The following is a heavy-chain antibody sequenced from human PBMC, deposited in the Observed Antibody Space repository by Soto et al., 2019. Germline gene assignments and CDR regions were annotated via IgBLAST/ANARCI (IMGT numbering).Heavy chain of an antibody. J-gene: IGHJ4*02. Sequence: PGESLKISCKGSGYSFTSYWISWVRQMPGKGLVWMGRIYPIDSYTNYSPSFQGHVTISADKSISTAYLQWSSLKASDTAIYYCARSPPGYYDSSGYYYPLDYWGQGTLVTVSS. CDR1: GYSFTSYW. D-gene: IGHD3-22*01. V-gene: IGHV5-10-1*01. CDR3: ARSPPGYYDSSGYYYPLDY. CDR2: IYPIDSYT.